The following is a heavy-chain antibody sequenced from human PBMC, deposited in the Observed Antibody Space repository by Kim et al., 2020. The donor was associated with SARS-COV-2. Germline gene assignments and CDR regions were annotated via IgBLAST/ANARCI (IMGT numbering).Heavy chain of an antibody. V-gene: IGHV3-23*01. CDR2: GST. J-gene: IGHJ4*02. CDR3: AKRVATFDY. Sequence: GSTYDADSVKGRFTISRDNSKNTLYLQMNSLRAEDTAVYYCAKRVATFDYWGQGTLVTVSS. D-gene: IGHD2-21*02.